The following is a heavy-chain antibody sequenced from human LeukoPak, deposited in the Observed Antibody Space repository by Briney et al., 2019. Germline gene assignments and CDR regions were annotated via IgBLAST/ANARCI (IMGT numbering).Heavy chain of an antibody. CDR2: IYNGGNT. V-gene: IGHV3-66*01. J-gene: IGHJ4*02. CDR1: GFTVSSNY. D-gene: IGHD3-22*01. Sequence: AGGSLRLSCAASGFTVSSNYMNWVRQAPGKGLEWVSVIYNGGNTYYADSVKGRFTISRDNSKNTLYLQMNSLRAEDTAVYYCAKKGYYDGSGYYMYYFDHWGQGTLVTVSS. CDR3: AKKGYYDGSGYYMYYFDH.